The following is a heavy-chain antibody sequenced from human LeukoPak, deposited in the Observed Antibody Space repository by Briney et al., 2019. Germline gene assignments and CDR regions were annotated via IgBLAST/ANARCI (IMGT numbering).Heavy chain of an antibody. CDR1: GYKFMNYG. J-gene: IGHJ4*02. CDR2: INAYLRQT. CDR3: ARDLSSGWNDY. Sequence: ASVKVSCKASGYKFMNYGTNWVRQAPGQGLEWMGWINAYLRQTTYAQKFQDRVTMTTDTSTSTAYMELRSLTSDDTAVYYCARDLSSGWNDYWGQGTLVTVSS. D-gene: IGHD6-19*01. V-gene: IGHV1-18*01.